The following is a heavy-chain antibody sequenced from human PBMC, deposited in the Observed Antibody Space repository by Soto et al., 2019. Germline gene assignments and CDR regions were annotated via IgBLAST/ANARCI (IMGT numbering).Heavy chain of an antibody. CDR2: IDSDGSRI. J-gene: IGHJ4*02. D-gene: IGHD2-15*01. CDR1: GFTFSNYW. Sequence: EVQLVESGGGLVQPGESLRLSCAASGFTFSNYWMHWVRQAPGKGLVWVSRIDSDGSRITYADFVKGRFTISRDNAKKTVYLHMYSLPAEDTAVYYCVRTSLVVAVATREDFWGQGTLVTVSS. V-gene: IGHV3-74*01. CDR3: VRTSLVVAVATREDF.